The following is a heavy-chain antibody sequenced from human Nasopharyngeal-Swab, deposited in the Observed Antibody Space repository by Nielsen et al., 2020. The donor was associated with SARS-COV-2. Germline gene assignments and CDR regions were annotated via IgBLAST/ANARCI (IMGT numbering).Heavy chain of an antibody. V-gene: IGHV4-61*02. J-gene: IGHJ4*02. Sequence: WIRQPPGKGLGWIGRIYTSGSTNYNPSLKSRVTISVDTSKNQFSLTLSSVTAADTAVYYCTRGGCSSTSCYEIDYWGQGTLVTVSS. CDR2: IYTSGST. CDR3: TRGGCSSTSCYEIDY. D-gene: IGHD2-2*01.